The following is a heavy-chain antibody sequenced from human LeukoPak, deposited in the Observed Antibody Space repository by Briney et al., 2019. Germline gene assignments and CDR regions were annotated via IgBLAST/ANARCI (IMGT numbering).Heavy chain of an antibody. J-gene: IGHJ4*02. CDR3: VKGLGITAARLDY. Sequence: GGSLRLSCSASGFTFNNYVMHWVRQTPGKGLEYVSVISSSGGSTFYADSVKGRFTISRDNSKNTVYLQISSLKTEDTAVYYCVKGLGITAARLDYWGQGTLVTVSS. D-gene: IGHD6-6*01. CDR1: GFTFNNYV. CDR2: ISSSGGST. V-gene: IGHV3-64D*09.